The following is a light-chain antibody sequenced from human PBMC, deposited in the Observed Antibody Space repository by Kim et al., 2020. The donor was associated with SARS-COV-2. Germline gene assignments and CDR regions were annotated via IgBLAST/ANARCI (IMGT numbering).Light chain of an antibody. J-gene: IGKJ2*02. Sequence: EMVMTQSPVTLSVSPGESATLPCRASQSVGSHLAWYQQKPGQSPRLLISRASVRATGIPARFSGSGSGTEFSLTISSLQSEDFAVYYCQQNNSWPPGTFGQGTKLEIK. V-gene: IGKV3-15*01. CDR2: RAS. CDR1: QSVGSH. CDR3: QQNNSWPPGT.